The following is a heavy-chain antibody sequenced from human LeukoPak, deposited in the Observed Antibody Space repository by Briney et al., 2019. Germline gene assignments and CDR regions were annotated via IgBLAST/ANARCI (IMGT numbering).Heavy chain of an antibody. CDR1: GGSFSGYY. D-gene: IGHD6-19*01. CDR2: IYYSGST. J-gene: IGHJ5*02. V-gene: IGHV4-59*01. Sequence: SETLSLTCAVYGGSFSGYYWSWIRQPPGKGLEWIGYIYYSGSTNYNPSLKSRVTISVDTSKNQFSLKLSSVTAADTAVYYCAGGYSSGWYWFDPWGQGTLVTVSS. CDR3: AGGYSSGWYWFDP.